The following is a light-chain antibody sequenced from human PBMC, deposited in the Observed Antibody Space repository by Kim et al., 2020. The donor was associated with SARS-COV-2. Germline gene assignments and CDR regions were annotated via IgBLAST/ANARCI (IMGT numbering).Light chain of an antibody. CDR3: LQHSTYPIT. J-gene: IGKJ5*01. V-gene: IGKV1-17*01. CDR2: GAS. CDR1: QGIRND. Sequence: ASVGDSVTLHCRASQGIRNDLGWYQQNPGGAPKRLIYGASSLQSGVPSRFSGSGSGTEFTLTISSVQPEDFATYFCLQHSTYPITFGQGTRLEIK.